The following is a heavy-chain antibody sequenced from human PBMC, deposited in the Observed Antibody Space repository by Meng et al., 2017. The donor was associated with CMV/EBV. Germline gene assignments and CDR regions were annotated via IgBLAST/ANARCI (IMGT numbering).Heavy chain of an antibody. J-gene: IGHJ6*02. Sequence: GGSLRLSCAASGFTFDDYAMHWVRPAPGKGLEWVSGISWNSGSIGYADSVKGRFTISRDNAKNSLYLQMNSLRAEDTALYYCAKEGGIAVADNYYYYGMDVWGQGTTVTVSS. V-gene: IGHV3-9*01. CDR2: ISWNSGSI. CDR3: AKEGGIAVADNYYYYGMDV. CDR1: GFTFDDYA. D-gene: IGHD6-19*01.